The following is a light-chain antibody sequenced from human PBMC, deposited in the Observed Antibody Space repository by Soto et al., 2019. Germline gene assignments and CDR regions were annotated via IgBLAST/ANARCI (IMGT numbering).Light chain of an antibody. CDR2: GAS. Sequence: EIVLTQSTDTLSLSPGESATLSCRDSQSVTYDQLAWYRQKPGQAPRLLIYGASSRAAGIPDRVSGSGCGTDFTLTSSLLEPEDFVVYHCQQYGDLPRTFGQGTKVDIK. V-gene: IGKV3-20*01. J-gene: IGKJ1*01. CDR1: QSVTYDQ. CDR3: QQYGDLPRT.